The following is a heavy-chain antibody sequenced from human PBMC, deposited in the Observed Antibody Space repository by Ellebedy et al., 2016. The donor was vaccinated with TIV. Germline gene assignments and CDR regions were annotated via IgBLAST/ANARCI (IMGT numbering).Heavy chain of an antibody. Sequence: ASVKVSCXASGYTFTSYYMHWVRQAPGQGLEWMGIINPSGGSTSYAQKFQGRVTMTRDTSTSTVYMELSSLRSEDTAVYYCARDGLAGYSSGWYWFDYWGQGTLVTVSS. D-gene: IGHD6-19*01. CDR3: ARDGLAGYSSGWYWFDY. J-gene: IGHJ4*02. CDR1: GYTFTSYY. CDR2: INPSGGST. V-gene: IGHV1-46*01.